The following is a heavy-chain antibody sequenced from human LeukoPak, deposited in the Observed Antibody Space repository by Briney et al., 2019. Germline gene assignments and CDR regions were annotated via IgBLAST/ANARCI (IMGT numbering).Heavy chain of an antibody. CDR2: IYHSGTP. CDR3: ATGQKYYFDY. D-gene: IGHD1-14*01. V-gene: IGHV4-30-2*01. CDR1: GGALSSGGYY. Sequence: PSETLSLACTVSGGALSSGGYYWTWIRQPPGKGLEWIGNIYHSGTPYYNPSLKSRVTLSVDRSKNQFSLKMTSVTAADTAVYYCATGQKYYFDYWGQGTLDTVSS. J-gene: IGHJ4*02.